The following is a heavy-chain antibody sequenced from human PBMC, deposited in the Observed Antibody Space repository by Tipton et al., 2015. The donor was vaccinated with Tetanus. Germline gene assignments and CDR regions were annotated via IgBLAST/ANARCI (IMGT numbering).Heavy chain of an antibody. CDR2: IYYSGYT. CDR1: GGSINSSYY. Sequence: TLSLTCTVSGGSINSSYYWGWIRQPPGKGPEWIGSIYYSGYTYYKASLKSRLSLSVDTSKSQFSLSLRSVTVANSAVYFCARVSRRNFYFDYWGPGAQVTVSS. D-gene: IGHD2/OR15-2a*01. CDR3: ARVSRRNFYFDY. J-gene: IGHJ4*02. V-gene: IGHV4-39*07.